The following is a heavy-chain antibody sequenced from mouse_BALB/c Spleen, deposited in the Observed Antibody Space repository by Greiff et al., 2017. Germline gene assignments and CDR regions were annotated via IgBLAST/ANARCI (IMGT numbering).Heavy chain of an antibody. J-gene: IGHJ2*01. D-gene: IGHD1-1*01. CDR2: INPSTGYT. Sequence: VQLQQSGAELAKPGASVKMSCKASGYTFTSYWMHWVKQRPGQGLEWIGYINPSTGYTEYNQKFKDKATLTADKSSSTAYMQLSSLTSEDSAVYYCARRFTTVAHWGQGTTLTVSS. CDR3: ARRFTTVAH. V-gene: IGHV1-7*01. CDR1: GYTFTSYW.